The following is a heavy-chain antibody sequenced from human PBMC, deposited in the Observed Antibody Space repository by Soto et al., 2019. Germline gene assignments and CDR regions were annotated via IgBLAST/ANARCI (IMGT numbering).Heavy chain of an antibody. CDR2: ITGGGDTT. CDR3: AKRDRSNWSYFDY. CDR1: GFPFSHHA. V-gene: IGHV3-23*01. J-gene: IGHJ4*02. D-gene: IGHD1-20*01. Sequence: SLSPSCAPSGFPFSHHAMTWVRQAPGRGLEWVSVITGGGDTTYYADSVKGRFTISRDNSKNTLSLQMNSLRAEDTALYHCAKRDRSNWSYFDYWGQGTLVTVSS.